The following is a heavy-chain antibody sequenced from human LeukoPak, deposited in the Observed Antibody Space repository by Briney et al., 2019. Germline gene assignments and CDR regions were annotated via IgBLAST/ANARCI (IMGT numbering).Heavy chain of an antibody. CDR1: GFTFSSYV. D-gene: IGHD6-6*01. CDR2: ISYDGSNK. V-gene: IGHV3-30*04. CDR3: ARSDYSSSQVDY. J-gene: IGHJ4*02. Sequence: PGRSLRLSCAASGFTFSSYVLHWVRQAPGKGLEWVAVISYDGSNKYYADSVKGRFTISRDNSKNTLHLQMNSLRAEDTAVYYCARSDYSSSQVDYWGQGTLVTVSS.